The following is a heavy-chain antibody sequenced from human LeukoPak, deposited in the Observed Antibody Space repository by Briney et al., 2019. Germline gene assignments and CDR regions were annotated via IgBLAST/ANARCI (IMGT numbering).Heavy chain of an antibody. V-gene: IGHV1-69*13. Sequence: SVKVSCKASGGTFSSYAISWVRQAPGQGLEWMGGIIPIFGTANYAQKFQGRVTITADESTSTAYMELSSLRSEDTAVYYCARGPPGDRIAVAGTLTYWGQGTLVTVSS. D-gene: IGHD6-19*01. CDR1: GGTFSSYA. CDR3: ARGPPGDRIAVAGTLTY. J-gene: IGHJ4*02. CDR2: IIPIFGTA.